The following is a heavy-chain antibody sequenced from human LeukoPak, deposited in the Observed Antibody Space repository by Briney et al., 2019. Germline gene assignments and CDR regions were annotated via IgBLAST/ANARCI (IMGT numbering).Heavy chain of an antibody. CDR2: ISGSGGST. CDR1: GFTFSSYA. J-gene: IGHJ4*02. Sequence: GGSLRLSCAASGFTFSSYAMSWVRQAPGKGLEWVSAISGSGGSTYYADSVKGRFTISRDNSKNTLYLQMNSLRAEDTAVYYCAKGTYYDILTGYCSFDYWGQGTLVTVSS. V-gene: IGHV3-23*01. CDR3: AKGTYYDILTGYCSFDY. D-gene: IGHD3-9*01.